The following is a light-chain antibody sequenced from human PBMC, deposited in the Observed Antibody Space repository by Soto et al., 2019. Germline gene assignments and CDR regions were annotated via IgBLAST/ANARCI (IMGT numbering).Light chain of an antibody. Sequence: PGEGATLSCRDSQSVSSFLAWYQQKPGQAPRLLIYDASNRATGTPARFSGSGSGTDFTLTISSLEPADFAVYYCQQRNSWPYTFGQGTKLEIK. V-gene: IGKV3-11*01. J-gene: IGKJ2*01. CDR1: QSVSSF. CDR3: QQRNSWPYT. CDR2: DAS.